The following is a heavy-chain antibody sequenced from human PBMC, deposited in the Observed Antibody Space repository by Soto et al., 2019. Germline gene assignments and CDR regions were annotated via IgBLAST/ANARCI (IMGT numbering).Heavy chain of an antibody. CDR1: GYTFTSYG. CDR3: ARDPVGGNWFDP. D-gene: IGHD1-26*01. V-gene: IGHV1-18*01. Sequence: ASVKVSCKASGYTFTSYGISWVRQAPGQGLEWMGWINSYNGNTNYAQKLQGRVTMTTDTSTSTAYMELRSLRSDDTAVYYCARDPVGGNWFDPCGQGTLVTVSS. CDR2: INSYNGNT. J-gene: IGHJ5*02.